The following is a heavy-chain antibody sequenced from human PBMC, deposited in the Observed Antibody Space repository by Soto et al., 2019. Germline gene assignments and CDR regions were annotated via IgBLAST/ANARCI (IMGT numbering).Heavy chain of an antibody. Sequence: EVQLVESGGGLVQPGGSLRLSCAASGFTFSSYAMHWVRQAPGKGLECVSAITSNGGNTDYASSVKGRFTISRDKSKNTLYLHMGSLRAEAMAVYYCARRIPFGYGMDVWGQGTTVTVSS. V-gene: IGHV3-64*01. CDR2: ITSNGGNT. D-gene: IGHD2-21*01. CDR1: GFTFSSYA. CDR3: ARRIPFGYGMDV. J-gene: IGHJ6*02.